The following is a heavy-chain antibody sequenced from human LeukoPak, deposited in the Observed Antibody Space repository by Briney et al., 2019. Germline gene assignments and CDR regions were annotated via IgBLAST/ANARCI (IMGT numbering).Heavy chain of an antibody. CDR2: IKEDGSEI. J-gene: IGHJ5*02. D-gene: IGHD2-21*01. CDR3: ARATASNWFDP. Sequence: GGSLRLSCAASGFTFSSYWMSWARQAPGKGLEWVANIKEDGSEIQYVDSVKGRFTISRDNAKNSLYLQMNSLRAEDTAVYYCARATASNWFDPWGQRTLVTVSS. V-gene: IGHV3-7*01. CDR1: GFTFSSYW.